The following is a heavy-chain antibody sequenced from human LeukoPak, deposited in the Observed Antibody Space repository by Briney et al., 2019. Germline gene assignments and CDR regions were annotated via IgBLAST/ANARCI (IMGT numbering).Heavy chain of an antibody. J-gene: IGHJ3*01. CDR1: GGTISSYY. Sequence: ETLSLTCTASGGTISSYYWSWIRQPAGKGLEWVASISSTSGYIYYADSVKGRFTISRDNAKSSLDLQMSSLRDDDTAVYYCAGNLNDYNSRSRMRAFDLGRQRPVVSVS. V-gene: IGHV3-21*01. CDR3: AGNLNDYNSRSRMRAFDL. D-gene: IGHD1-1*01. CDR2: ISSTSGYI.